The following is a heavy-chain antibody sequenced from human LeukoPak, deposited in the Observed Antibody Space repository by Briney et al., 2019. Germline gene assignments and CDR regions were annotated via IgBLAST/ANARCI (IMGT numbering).Heavy chain of an antibody. V-gene: IGHV1-69*13. Sequence: SVRVSCKASGGTFSSYAISWVRQAPGQGLEWMGGIIPIFGTANYAQKFQGRVTITADESTSTAYMELSSLRSEDTAVYYCARVGIAAAGLYGMDVWGQGTTVTVSS. CDR3: ARVGIAAAGLYGMDV. D-gene: IGHD6-13*01. CDR1: GGTFSSYA. CDR2: IIPIFGTA. J-gene: IGHJ6*02.